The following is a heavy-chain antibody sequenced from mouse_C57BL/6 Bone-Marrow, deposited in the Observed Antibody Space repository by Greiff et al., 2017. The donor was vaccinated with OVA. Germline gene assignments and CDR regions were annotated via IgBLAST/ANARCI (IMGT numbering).Heavy chain of an antibody. V-gene: IGHV14-3*01. CDR2: IDPANGNT. Sequence: EVQLQQSVAELVRPGASVKLSCTASGFHIKNTYMHWVKQRPEQGLEWIGRIDPANGNTKYAPKFQGKATITADTSSNTAYLQLSSLTSEDTAIYYGAPDYYGSSSHWYFDVWGTGTTVTVSS. CDR3: APDYYGSSSHWYFDV. J-gene: IGHJ1*03. D-gene: IGHD1-1*01. CDR1: GFHIKNTY.